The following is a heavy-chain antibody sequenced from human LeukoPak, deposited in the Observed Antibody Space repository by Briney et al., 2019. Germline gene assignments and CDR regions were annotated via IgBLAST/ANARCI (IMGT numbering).Heavy chain of an antibody. V-gene: IGHV3-74*01. J-gene: IGHJ5*02. CDR3: AMRRDWFDP. Sequence: GGSLRLSCAASGFTFSSYWMHWVRQVPGKGLVWVSRINRDGSSTSYADSVKGRFTISRDSAKNTLYLQMNSLTAEDTAVYYCAMRRDWFDPWGQGTLVTVSS. CDR1: GFTFSSYW. CDR2: INRDGSST.